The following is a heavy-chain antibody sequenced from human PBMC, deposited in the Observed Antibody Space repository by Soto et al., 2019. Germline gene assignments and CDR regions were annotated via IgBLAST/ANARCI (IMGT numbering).Heavy chain of an antibody. Sequence: GGSLRLSCAASGFTFSSYGMHWVRQAPGKGLEWVAVIWYDGSNKYYADSVKGRFTISRDNSKNTLYLQMNSLRAEDTAVYYCARDSPYCSGGSCDLYYYYYMDVWGKGTTVTVS. V-gene: IGHV3-33*01. CDR2: IWYDGSNK. CDR1: GFTFSSYG. D-gene: IGHD2-15*01. J-gene: IGHJ6*03. CDR3: ARDSPYCSGGSCDLYYYYYMDV.